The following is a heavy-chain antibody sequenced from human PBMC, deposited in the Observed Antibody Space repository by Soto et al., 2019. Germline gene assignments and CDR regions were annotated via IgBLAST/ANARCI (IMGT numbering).Heavy chain of an antibody. D-gene: IGHD3-10*01. CDR3: ARGPGNYFGLENSKGRSRWLDP. V-gene: IGHV4-38-2*01. CDR1: GDSIIGIYH. CDR2: IYHTGTT. J-gene: IGHJ5*02. Sequence: SETLSLTCAVSGDSIIGIYHWAWIRQSPGRGLEWIASIYHTGTTYYTPSLESRVTISVDTSKNQFSLRLSSVTAADSAVYSCARGPGNYFGLENSKGRSRWLDPWGQGSLVTVSS.